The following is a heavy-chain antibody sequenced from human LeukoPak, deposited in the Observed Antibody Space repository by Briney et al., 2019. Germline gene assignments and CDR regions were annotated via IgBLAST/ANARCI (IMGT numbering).Heavy chain of an antibody. V-gene: IGHV3-9*01. CDR3: AKDIRGYYDFWSGYYLIPGGMDV. CDR2: ISWNSGSI. CDR1: GFTFDDYA. Sequence: GGPLRLSCAASGFTFDDYAMHWVRQAPGKGLEWVSGISWNSGSIGYADSVKGRFTISRDNAKNSLYLQMNSLRAEDTALYYCAKDIRGYYDFWSGYYLIPGGMDVWGQGTTVTVSS. J-gene: IGHJ6*02. D-gene: IGHD3-3*01.